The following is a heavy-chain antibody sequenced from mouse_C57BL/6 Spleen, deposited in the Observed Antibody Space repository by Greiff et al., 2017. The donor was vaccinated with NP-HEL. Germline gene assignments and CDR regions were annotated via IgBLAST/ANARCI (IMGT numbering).Heavy chain of an antibody. V-gene: IGHV10-1*01. CDR3: VRGGYEGAWFAY. D-gene: IGHD2-2*01. CDR1: GFSFNTYA. Sequence: EVMLVESGGGLVQPKGSLKLSCAASGFSFNTYAMNWVRQPPGKGLEWVARIRSKRNNYATYYADTVKDRFTISRDDSESMLNLQMNNLKTEDTAMYYCVRGGYEGAWFAYWGQGTLVTVSA. CDR2: IRSKRNNYAT. J-gene: IGHJ3*01.